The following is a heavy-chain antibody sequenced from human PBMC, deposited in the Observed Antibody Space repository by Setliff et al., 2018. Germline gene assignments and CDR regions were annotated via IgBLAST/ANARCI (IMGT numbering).Heavy chain of an antibody. CDR1: GYTFTDYY. D-gene: IGHD3-9*01. J-gene: IGHJ5*02. V-gene: IGHV1-69*13. CDR2: IIPIFGTA. Sequence: GASVKVSCKASGYTFTDYYMHWVRQAPGQGLEWMGGIIPIFGTANYAQKFQGRVTITADESTSTAYMELSSLRSEDTAVYYCASNYDIHLYNWFDPWGQGTLVTVSS. CDR3: ASNYDIHLYNWFDP.